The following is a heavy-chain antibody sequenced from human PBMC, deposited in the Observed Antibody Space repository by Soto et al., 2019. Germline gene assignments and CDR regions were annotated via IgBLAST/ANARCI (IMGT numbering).Heavy chain of an antibody. CDR1: GFTFSSYS. J-gene: IGHJ4*02. D-gene: IGHD3-22*01. CDR2: ISSSSSYI. V-gene: IGHV3-21*01. CDR3: ARVHYYDSSGFYS. Sequence: LRLSFAASGFTFSSYSMNWVRQAPGKGLEWVSSISSSSSYIYYGDSVKGRFTISRDNAKNSLYLQMNSLRAEDTATYYCARVHYYDSSGFYSWGPGTLVTVSS.